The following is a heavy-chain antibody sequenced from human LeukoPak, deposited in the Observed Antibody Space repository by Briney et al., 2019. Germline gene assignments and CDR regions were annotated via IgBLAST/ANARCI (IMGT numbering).Heavy chain of an antibody. CDR2: INPSGSSA. D-gene: IGHD5-24*01. V-gene: IGHV1-46*01. J-gene: IGHJ3*01. Sequence: GASVKVSCKASGYSFTSYYMHWVRQAPGQGLEWMGFINPSGSSAAYAQKFQGRLTMTRDTSTSTVYMELSSLRSEDTAIYYCARIRDGYNDAYDLWGQGTVVTVPS. CDR1: GYSFTSYY. CDR3: ARIRDGYNDAYDL.